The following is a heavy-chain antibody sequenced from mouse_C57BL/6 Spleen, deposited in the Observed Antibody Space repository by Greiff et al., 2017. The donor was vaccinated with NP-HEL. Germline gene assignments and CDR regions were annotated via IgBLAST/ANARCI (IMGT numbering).Heavy chain of an antibody. CDR3: ATITTVPDY. D-gene: IGHD1-1*01. V-gene: IGHV1-50*01. J-gene: IGHJ2*01. CDR2: IDPSDSYT. Sequence: VQLQQPGAELVKPGASVKLSCKASGYTFTSYWMQWVKQRPGQGLEWIGEIDPSDSYTNYNQKFKGKATLTVDTSSSTAYMQLSSLTSEDSAVYYCATITTVPDYWGQGTTLTVSS. CDR1: GYTFTSYW.